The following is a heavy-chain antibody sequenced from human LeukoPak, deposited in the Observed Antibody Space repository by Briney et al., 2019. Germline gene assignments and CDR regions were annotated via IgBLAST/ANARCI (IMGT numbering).Heavy chain of an antibody. CDR1: GYTFTSYG. V-gene: IGHV1-18*01. J-gene: IGHJ4*02. D-gene: IGHD2-2*01. CDR3: ARGYCSSTSCSTFDY. CDR2: ISAYNGNT. Sequence: ASVKVSCKASGYTFTSYGISWVLQAPGQGLEWMGWISAYNGNTNYAQKLQGRVTMTTDTSTSTAYMELRSLRSDDTAVYYCARGYCSSTSCSTFDYWGQGTLVTVSS.